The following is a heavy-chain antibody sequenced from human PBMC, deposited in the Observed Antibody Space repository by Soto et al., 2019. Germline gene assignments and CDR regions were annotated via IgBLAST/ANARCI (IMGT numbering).Heavy chain of an antibody. J-gene: IGHJ5*02. D-gene: IGHD3-10*01. V-gene: IGHV4-39*01. CDR2: IYYSGIT. Sequence: SSTXSLTCTVSVVCISSSSYYWCWIRQPPGKVLDWIGSIYYSGITYYNPSLKSRVTISVDTSKNHLSLKLSSVTAADTAVYYCERSQLTLSFGEGTTNWLETWGQGTLV. CDR3: ERSQLTLSFGEGTTNWLET. CDR1: VVCISSSSYY.